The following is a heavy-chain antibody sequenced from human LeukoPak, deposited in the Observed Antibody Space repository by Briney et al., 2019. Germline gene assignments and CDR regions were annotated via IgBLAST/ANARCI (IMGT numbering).Heavy chain of an antibody. CDR2: INPNGGDT. J-gene: IGHJ4*02. V-gene: IGHV1-2*02. D-gene: IGHD3-10*01. CDR1: GYTFTGSC. CDR3: ARAGDSGSLLYPLDY. Sequence: GASVKVSCKASGYTFTGSCVHWVRQAPGQGLGWMGWINPNGGDTNYAQKFQGRVTMTRDTSISTAYMELNRLRSDDTAVYYCARAGDSGSLLYPLDYWGQGALVTVSS.